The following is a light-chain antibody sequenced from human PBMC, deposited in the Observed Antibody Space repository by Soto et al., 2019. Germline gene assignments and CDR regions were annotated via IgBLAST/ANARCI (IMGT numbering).Light chain of an antibody. V-gene: IGKV1-5*03. CDR2: KAS. CDR1: QTISSW. CDR3: QHYNRYYEE. Sequence: DIQMTQSPSTLSGSVGDRVTITCRASQTISSWLAWYQQKPGKAPKLLIYKASTLKSGVPSRFSGSRSGTEFTLTISSLQPDDFETYYCQHYNRYYEEFGHGTKVNI. J-gene: IGKJ1*01.